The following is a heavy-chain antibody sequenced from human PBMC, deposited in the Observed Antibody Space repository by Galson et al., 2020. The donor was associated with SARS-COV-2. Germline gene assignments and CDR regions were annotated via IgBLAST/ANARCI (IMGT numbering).Heavy chain of an antibody. D-gene: IGHD2-2*01. Sequence: SGPTLVKPTQTLTLTCTFSGFSLTTSGVGVGWIRQPPGKALEWLALIYWNDDTRYSPSLTSRLTITKDTSKNQVVLTLTNMDPVDTGTYYCVQGAMGGYCDSSSCLGAFDIWGQGTMVTVSS. J-gene: IGHJ3*02. V-gene: IGHV2-5*04. CDR2: IYWNDDT. CDR1: GFSLTTSGVG. CDR3: VQGAMGGYCDSSSCLGAFDI.